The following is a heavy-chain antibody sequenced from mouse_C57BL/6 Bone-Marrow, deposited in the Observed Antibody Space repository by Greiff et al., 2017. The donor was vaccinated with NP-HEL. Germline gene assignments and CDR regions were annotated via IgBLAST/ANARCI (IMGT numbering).Heavy chain of an antibody. CDR3: ARSLYYGSSTYYFDY. V-gene: IGHV1-54*01. D-gene: IGHD1-1*01. CDR1: GYAFTNYL. Sequence: QVQLQQSGAELVRPGTSVKVSCKASGYAFTNYLIEWVKQRPGQGLEWIGVINPGSGGTKYNEKFKGKATLTADKSSSTAYMQLGCLTSENSAVYFCARSLYYGSSTYYFDYWGQGTTLTVSS. J-gene: IGHJ2*01. CDR2: INPGSGGT.